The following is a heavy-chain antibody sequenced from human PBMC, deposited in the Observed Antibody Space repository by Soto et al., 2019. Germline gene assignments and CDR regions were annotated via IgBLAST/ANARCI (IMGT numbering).Heavy chain of an antibody. J-gene: IGHJ6*02. CDR2: IDYSGST. CDR3: ARDIVVVPADYYYGMDV. D-gene: IGHD2-2*01. V-gene: IGHV4-61*08. CDR1: GGSISSGVYY. Sequence: SEPLSLTCTVSGGSISSGVYYWSWIRQPTGKGLEWVGYIDYSGSTIYNPCLKSRVNISLDTSKNHFSLKLSSVTAADTAVYYCARDIVVVPADYYYGMDVWGQGTTVTVSS.